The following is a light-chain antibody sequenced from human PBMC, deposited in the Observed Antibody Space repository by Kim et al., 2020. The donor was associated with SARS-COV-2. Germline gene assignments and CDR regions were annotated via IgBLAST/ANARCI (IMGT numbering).Light chain of an antibody. Sequence: PGQTARITCSGDALPKQYAYWYQQKPGQAPVLVIYKDSERPSGIPERFSGSSSGTTVTLTISGVQAEDEADYYCQSADSSGTYPVFGGGTQLTVL. CDR1: ALPKQY. V-gene: IGLV3-25*03. J-gene: IGLJ2*01. CDR2: KDS. CDR3: QSADSSGTYPV.